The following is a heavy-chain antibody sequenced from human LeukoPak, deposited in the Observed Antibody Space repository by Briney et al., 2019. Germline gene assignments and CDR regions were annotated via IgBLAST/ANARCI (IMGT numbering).Heavy chain of an antibody. V-gene: IGHV1-46*01. CDR2: INSSGGST. CDR3: ARGLQGLDSSRYLSFAFDI. Sequence: ASVKVSCKASGYTFTSYNMHWVRQAPGQGLEWMGIINSSGGSTSYAQKFQGRVSMTRDTSTSTVYMELSSLRSDDTAVYYCARGLQGLDSSRYLSFAFDIWGQGTMVTVSS. J-gene: IGHJ3*02. CDR1: GYTFTSYN. D-gene: IGHD3-22*01.